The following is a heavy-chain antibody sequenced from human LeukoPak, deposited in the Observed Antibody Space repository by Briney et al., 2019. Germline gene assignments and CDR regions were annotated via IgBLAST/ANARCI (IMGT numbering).Heavy chain of an antibody. CDR1: GYTFTSYD. D-gene: IGHD3-22*01. Sequence: ASVKVSCKASGYTFTSYDINWVRQAIGQGLEWMGWMNPNSGNTGYAQKFQGRVTMTRNTSISTAYMELSSLRSEDTAVYYCARDGSGYYFYYYYYGMDVWGQGTTVTVSS. CDR2: MNPNSGNT. J-gene: IGHJ6*02. V-gene: IGHV1-8*01. CDR3: ARDGSGYYFYYYYYGMDV.